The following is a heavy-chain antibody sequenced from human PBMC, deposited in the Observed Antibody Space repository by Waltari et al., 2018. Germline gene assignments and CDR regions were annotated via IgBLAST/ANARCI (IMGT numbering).Heavy chain of an antibody. CDR1: GYSFTSYW. D-gene: IGHD3-22*01. J-gene: IGHJ4*02. CDR2: IYPGDSDT. CDR3: ASSEIPYYYDSSGYLSSDY. Sequence: EVQLVQSGAEVKKPGESLKISCKGSGYSFTSYWIGWVRQMPGKGLEWMGIIYPGDSDTRYSPSFQGQVTISADKSISTAYLQWSSLKASDTAMYYCASSEIPYYYDSSGYLSSDYWGQGTLVTVSS. V-gene: IGHV5-51*01.